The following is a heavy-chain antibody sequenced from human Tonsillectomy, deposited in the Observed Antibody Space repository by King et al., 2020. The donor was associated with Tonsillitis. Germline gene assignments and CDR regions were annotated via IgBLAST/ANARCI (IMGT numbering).Heavy chain of an antibody. CDR1: GYTFTNYG. CDR3: ARDQGLYGRGDASDI. CDR2: ISANNGNT. Sequence: QLVQSGVEVKKPGASVKVSCKASGYTFTNYGISWVRQAPGQGLEWMGWISANNGNTDYAQTLQGRVTVTTDTSTSTAYMEVMSLRSDDTAVYYCARDQGLYGRGDASDIWGQGTLVTVSS. J-gene: IGHJ3*02. V-gene: IGHV1-18*01. D-gene: IGHD2/OR15-2a*01.